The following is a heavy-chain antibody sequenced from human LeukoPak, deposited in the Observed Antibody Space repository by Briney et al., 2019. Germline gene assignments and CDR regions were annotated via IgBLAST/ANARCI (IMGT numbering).Heavy chain of an antibody. Sequence: GGSLRLSCAASGFTVSSNYTSWVRQAPGKGLEWVSVVYSGGSTYYADSVKGRFTISRDNSKNTLYLQMNSLRAEDTAVYYCARAGDSSGWYYYFDYWGQGTLVTVSS. D-gene: IGHD6-19*01. CDR2: VYSGGST. CDR3: ARAGDSSGWYYYFDY. V-gene: IGHV3-53*01. J-gene: IGHJ4*02. CDR1: GFTVSSNY.